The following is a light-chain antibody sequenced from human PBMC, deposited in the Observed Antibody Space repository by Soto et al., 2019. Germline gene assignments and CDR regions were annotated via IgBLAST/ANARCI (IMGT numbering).Light chain of an antibody. Sequence: QSVLTQPPSASGSPGQSVTISCTGTSSDVGGYNYVSWYQQHPGKAPKLMIYEVSKRPSGVPDRFSGSKSGNTASLTISGLQAADEADYYCASYLTTSPLEVFGTGTKLTVL. V-gene: IGLV2-8*01. CDR2: EVS. CDR1: SSDVGGYNY. CDR3: ASYLTTSPLEV. J-gene: IGLJ1*01.